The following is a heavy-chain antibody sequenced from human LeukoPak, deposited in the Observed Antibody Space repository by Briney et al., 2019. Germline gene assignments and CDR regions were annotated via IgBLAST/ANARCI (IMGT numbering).Heavy chain of an antibody. Sequence: GGSLRLSCAASGFTFDDYAMHWVRQAPGKGLEWVSGISWNSGSIGYADSVKGRFTISRDNAKNSLYLQMNSLRAEDTALYYCAKDIASGGYYYGYFDYWGQGTLVTVSS. CDR1: GFTFDDYA. D-gene: IGHD3-22*01. V-gene: IGHV3-9*01. CDR3: AKDIASGGYYYGYFDY. CDR2: ISWNSGSI. J-gene: IGHJ4*02.